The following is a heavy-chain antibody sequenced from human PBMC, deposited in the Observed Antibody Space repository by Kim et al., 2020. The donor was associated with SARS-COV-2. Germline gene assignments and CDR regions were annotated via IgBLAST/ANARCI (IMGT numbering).Heavy chain of an antibody. Sequence: GGSLRLSCAASGFTFGDYAMHWVRQAPGKGLEWVSGISWNSGSIGYADSVKGRFTISRDNAKNSLYLQMNSLRAEDTALYYCAKVGDYYGSGSYFHVWGQGTLVTVSS. V-gene: IGHV3-9*01. J-gene: IGHJ4*02. CDR1: GFTFGDYA. CDR3: AKVGDYYGSGSYFHV. CDR2: ISWNSGSI. D-gene: IGHD3-10*01.